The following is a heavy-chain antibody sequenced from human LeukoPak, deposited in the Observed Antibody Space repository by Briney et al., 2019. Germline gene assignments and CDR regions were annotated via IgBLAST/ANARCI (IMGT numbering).Heavy chain of an antibody. CDR2: IYHSGST. V-gene: IGHV4-38-2*01. D-gene: IGHD3-10*01. Sequence: SETLSLTCAVSGYSISSGYYWGWIRQPPGKGLEWIGSIYHSGSTYYNPSPKSRVTISVDTSKNQFSLKLSSVTAADTAVYYCARFKVRGVIKTFDYWAREPWSPSPQ. CDR3: ARFKVRGVIKTFDY. J-gene: IGHJ4*02. CDR1: GYSISSGYY.